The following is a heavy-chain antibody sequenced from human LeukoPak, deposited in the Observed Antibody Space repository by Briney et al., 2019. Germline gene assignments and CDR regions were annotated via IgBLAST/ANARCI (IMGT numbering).Heavy chain of an antibody. Sequence: SQTLSLTCAVSGYSISSGYYWGWIRQPPGKGLEWIGSIYHSGSTYYNPSLKSRLTISVDTPKNQFSLKLSSVTAPDTAVYYFVRWERRLYFDYWGQGTLVTVSS. D-gene: IGHD5-24*01. J-gene: IGHJ4*02. CDR1: GYSISSGYY. V-gene: IGHV4-38-2*01. CDR2: IYHSGST. CDR3: VRWERRLYFDY.